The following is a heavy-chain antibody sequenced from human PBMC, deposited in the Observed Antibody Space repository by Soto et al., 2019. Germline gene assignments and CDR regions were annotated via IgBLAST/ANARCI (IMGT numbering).Heavy chain of an antibody. D-gene: IGHD3-3*01. CDR2: IYYSGST. J-gene: IGHJ4*02. V-gene: IGHV4-31*03. Sequence: QVQLQESGPGLVKPSQTLSLTCTVSGGSISSGGYYWSWIRQHPGKGLEWIGYIYYSGSTYYNPSLKSRVTISVDTSKNQFSLKLSSVTAADTAVYYCARSLPRYTILGVVNPLYFDYWGQGTLVTVSS. CDR1: GGSISSGGYY. CDR3: ARSLPRYTILGVVNPLYFDY.